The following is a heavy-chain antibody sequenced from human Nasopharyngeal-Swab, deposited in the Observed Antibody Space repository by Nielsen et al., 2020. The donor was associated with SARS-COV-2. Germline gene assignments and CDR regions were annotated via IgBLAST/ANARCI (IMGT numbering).Heavy chain of an antibody. CDR2: IGAAGGT. V-gene: IGHV3-13*01. CDR1: GFTFSSND. J-gene: IGHJ4*02. D-gene: IGHD3-22*01. CDR3: AKAEGDVTTDYDSSGYSPFDY. Sequence: GGSLRLSCAASGFTFSSNDMHWVRLPRGKGLEWVSAIGAAGGTYYADSVKGRFTISRDNSKNTLYLQMNSLRAEDTAVYYCAKAEGDVTTDYDSSGYSPFDYWGQGTLVTVSS.